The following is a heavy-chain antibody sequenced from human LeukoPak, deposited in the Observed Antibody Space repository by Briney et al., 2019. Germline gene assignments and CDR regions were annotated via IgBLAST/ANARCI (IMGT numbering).Heavy chain of an antibody. D-gene: IGHD3-22*01. Sequence: ASVKVSCKASGYTFTGYYMHWVRQAPAQGLEWMGWINPNSGGTNYAQKFHARVTMTRDTSISTAYMELSRLRSDDTAVYYCARDLYYYDSSGYADWGQGTLVTVSS. V-gene: IGHV1-2*02. J-gene: IGHJ4*02. CDR2: INPNSGGT. CDR1: GYTFTGYY. CDR3: ARDLYYYDSSGYAD.